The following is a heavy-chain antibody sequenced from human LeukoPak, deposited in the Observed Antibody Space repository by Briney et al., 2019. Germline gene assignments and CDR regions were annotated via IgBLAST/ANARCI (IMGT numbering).Heavy chain of an antibody. V-gene: IGHV6-1*01. CDR2: TYYRSKWSN. D-gene: IGHD2-15*01. Sequence: SQTLSLTCAISGGSVSSKSAAWNWIRQSPSRGLEWVGRTYYRSKWSNDYAASVKGRITVNPDTSKNQFSLQLSSVTPEDTAVYYCARSRAATFDYWGQGTLVTVSS. J-gene: IGHJ4*02. CDR3: ARSRAATFDY. CDR1: GGSVSSKSAA.